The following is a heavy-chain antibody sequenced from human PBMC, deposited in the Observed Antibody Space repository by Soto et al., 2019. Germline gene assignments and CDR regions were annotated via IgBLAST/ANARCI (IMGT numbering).Heavy chain of an antibody. D-gene: IGHD4-4*01. Sequence: XETLSLSCAVDGWSFSGYYWSWIRQPPGKGLDWIGEINHSGSTNYNPSLKSRVTISVDTSKNQFSLKLSSVTAADTAVYYCARIWTTTDYYYSHMDVAGQGPSVTVSS. J-gene: IGHJ6*02. V-gene: IGHV4-34*01. CDR3: ARIWTTTDYYYSHMDV. CDR2: INHSGST. CDR1: GWSFSGYY.